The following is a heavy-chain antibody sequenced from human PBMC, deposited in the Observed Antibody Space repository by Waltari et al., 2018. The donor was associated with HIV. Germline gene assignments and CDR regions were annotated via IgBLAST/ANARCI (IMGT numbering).Heavy chain of an antibody. V-gene: IGHV4-59*01. D-gene: IGHD4-17*01. Sequence: QVLLQESGPGLVKPSETLSLTCTVSGGSISNYYWNWIRQPPGKGLEWIWYIYYSGSTKYNPSLKSRVTISVDTSKNQFSLKLSSVTAADTAVYYCARGTYGDYVYWYFNLWGRGTLVTVSS. CDR3: ARGTYGDYVYWYFNL. CDR2: IYYSGST. J-gene: IGHJ2*01. CDR1: GGSISNYY.